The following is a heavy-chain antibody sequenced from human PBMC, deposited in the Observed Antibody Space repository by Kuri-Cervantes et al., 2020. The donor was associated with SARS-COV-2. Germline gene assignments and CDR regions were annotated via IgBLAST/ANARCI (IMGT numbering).Heavy chain of an antibody. J-gene: IGHJ3*02. CDR1: GFTFNTYN. Sequence: GGSLRLSCTASGFTFNTYNMKWVRQAPGKGLEWVSCITWDGGSTFYADSVKGRFTMSRDSSKNSLYLQMSSLRAEDTAVYYCARTGSGWNHDAFDIWGQGTMVTVSS. CDR2: ITWDGGST. CDR3: ARTGSGWNHDAFDI. V-gene: IGHV3-43D*03. D-gene: IGHD6-19*01.